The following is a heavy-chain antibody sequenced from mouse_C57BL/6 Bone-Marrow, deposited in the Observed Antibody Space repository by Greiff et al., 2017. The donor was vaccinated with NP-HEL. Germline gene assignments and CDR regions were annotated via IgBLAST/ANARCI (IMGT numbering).Heavy chain of an antibody. J-gene: IGHJ1*03. CDR3: ARDGGLRWYFDV. CDR1: GFTFSSYA. V-gene: IGHV5-4*01. D-gene: IGHD2-4*01. Sequence: DVMLVESGGGLVKPGGSLKLSCAASGFTFSSYAMSWVRQTPEKRLEWVATISDGGSYTYYPDNVKGRFTISRDNAKNNLYLQMSHLKSEDTAMYYCARDGGLRWYFDVWGTGTTVTVSS. CDR2: ISDGGSYT.